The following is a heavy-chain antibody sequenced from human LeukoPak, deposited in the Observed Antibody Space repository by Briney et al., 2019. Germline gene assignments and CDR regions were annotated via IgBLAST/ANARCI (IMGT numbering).Heavy chain of an antibody. D-gene: IGHD3-22*01. Sequence: SETLSLTCAVSGGSISSSNWWSWVRQPPGKGLEWIGEIYHSGGINYNPSLKSRVTISVDKSKNQFSLKLSSVTAADTAVYYCARAHYYDSSGYLYYFDYWGQGTLVTVSS. V-gene: IGHV4-4*02. CDR1: GGSISSSNW. CDR3: ARAHYYDSSGYLYYFDY. CDR2: IYHSGGI. J-gene: IGHJ4*02.